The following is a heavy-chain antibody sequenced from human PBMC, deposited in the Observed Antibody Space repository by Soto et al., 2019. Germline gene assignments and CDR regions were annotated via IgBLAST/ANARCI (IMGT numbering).Heavy chain of an antibody. V-gene: IGHV3-23*01. CDR1: GFTLSNFD. J-gene: IGHJ4*02. CDR2: VSGSGGSA. CDR3: AKEGYDSSGYYALEDY. Sequence: EVQLLESGGGLVQPGGSLRLSCAASGFTLSNFDMSWVRQSPGKGLEWVSVVSGSGGSAYYADSVKGRFTISRDNSKNTLYLQRNSLRAEDTAGYYCAKEGYDSSGYYALEDYWGQGTLVTVSS. D-gene: IGHD3-22*01.